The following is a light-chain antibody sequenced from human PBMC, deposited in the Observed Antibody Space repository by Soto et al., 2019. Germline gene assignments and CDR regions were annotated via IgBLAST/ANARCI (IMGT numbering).Light chain of an antibody. CDR2: DAS. CDR1: QSISRF. Sequence: EIVLTQSPATLSLSPGERATLSCRASQSISRFLAWYQHKPGQAPRLLIYDASNRATGIPARFSGSGFGTDFTLTISSLEPEEFAVYYCQQRSNGPLTFGPGTKVDIK. J-gene: IGKJ3*01. CDR3: QQRSNGPLT. V-gene: IGKV3-11*01.